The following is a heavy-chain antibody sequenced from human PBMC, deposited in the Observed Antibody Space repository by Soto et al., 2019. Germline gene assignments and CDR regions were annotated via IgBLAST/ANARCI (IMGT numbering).Heavy chain of an antibody. CDR2: IGSSSSYI. CDR3: SSVMGYDFWSGYYSGPMRNGMDV. Sequence: GGSLRLSCTASGFSFSDYDMHWVRQVPGKGLEWVSTIGSSSSYIYYADSVKGRFTISRDNAKNSLYLQMNSLRAEDTAVYYCSSVMGYDFWSGYYSGPMRNGMDVWGQGTTVTVSS. J-gene: IGHJ6*02. V-gene: IGHV3-21*01. CDR1: GFSFSDYD. D-gene: IGHD3-3*01.